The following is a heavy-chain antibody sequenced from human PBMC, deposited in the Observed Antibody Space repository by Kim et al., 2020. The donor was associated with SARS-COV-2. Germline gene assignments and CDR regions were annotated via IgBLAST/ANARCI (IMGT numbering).Heavy chain of an antibody. J-gene: IGHJ6*02. Sequence: SVKVSCKASGFTFTSSAVQWVRQARGQRLEWIGWIVVGSGNTNYAQKFQERVTITRDMSTSTAYMELSSLRSEDTAVYYCAATIQIVVVPAAIVEGGDYYGMDVWGQGTTVTVSS. CDR1: GFTFTSSA. CDR2: IVVGSGNT. CDR3: AATIQIVVVPAAIVEGGDYYGMDV. V-gene: IGHV1-58*01. D-gene: IGHD2-2*02.